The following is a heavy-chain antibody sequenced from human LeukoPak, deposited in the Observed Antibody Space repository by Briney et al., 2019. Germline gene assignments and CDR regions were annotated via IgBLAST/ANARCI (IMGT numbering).Heavy chain of an antibody. V-gene: IGHV3-23*01. J-gene: IGHJ4*02. CDR1: GFTFSSYA. CDR3: AKTQSVAGDSFDY. D-gene: IGHD6-19*01. Sequence: GGSLRLSCAASGFTFSSYAMSWVRKAPGKGLEWVSAISGSGGSTYYADSVKGRFTISRDNSKNTLYLQMNSLRAEDTAVYYCAKTQSVAGDSFDYWGQGTLVTVSS. CDR2: ISGSGGST.